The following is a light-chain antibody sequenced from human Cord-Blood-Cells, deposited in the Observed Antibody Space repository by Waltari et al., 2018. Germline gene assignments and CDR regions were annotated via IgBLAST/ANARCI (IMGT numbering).Light chain of an antibody. Sequence: KFVLTQPHSVSESPGKTVTISCTGSSGNVASNNVQSYQQRPGSSPTTVIYEDNQRPPWVADRFSCSIDSSSNSAFLTIARLKTEDEADYYCQSYDSSTVVFGGGTKLTVL. CDR3: QSYDSSTVV. CDR1: SGNVASNN. V-gene: IGLV6-57*01. J-gene: IGLJ2*01. CDR2: EDN.